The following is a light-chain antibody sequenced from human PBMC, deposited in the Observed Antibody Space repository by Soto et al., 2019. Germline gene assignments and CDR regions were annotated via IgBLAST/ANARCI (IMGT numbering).Light chain of an antibody. V-gene: IGKV1-27*01. J-gene: IGKJ5*01. CDR3: QQLNSYLPIT. Sequence: HMTQSPSSLSASQGDRVKITCRASQGISNYLAWYQPKPGKLPKLLIYAASTLQSGVPSRFSGSGSGTEFTLTISSLQPEDFATYYCQQLNSYLPITFGQGTRLEN. CDR2: AAS. CDR1: QGISNY.